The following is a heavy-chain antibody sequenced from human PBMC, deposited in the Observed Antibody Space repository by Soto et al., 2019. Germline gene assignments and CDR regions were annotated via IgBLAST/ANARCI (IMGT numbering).Heavy chain of an antibody. CDR3: ARELYRSGTNDDFDI. CDR2: ITHILGIA. V-gene: IGHV1-69*02. J-gene: IGHJ3*02. Sequence: SVRVSCKASVSTLSSYTISWVRQAPVRGIEWMGRITHILGIANCGQKIQGRVTITADKSTRTAYMELSSLRYEYTAVYYCARELYRSGTNDDFDIWGQGTMVTVSS. CDR1: VSTLSSYT. D-gene: IGHD6-19*01.